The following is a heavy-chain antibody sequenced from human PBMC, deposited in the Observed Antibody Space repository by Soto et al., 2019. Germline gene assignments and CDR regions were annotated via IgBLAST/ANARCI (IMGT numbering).Heavy chain of an antibody. D-gene: IGHD3-3*01. V-gene: IGHV4-61*01. CDR2: IYYSGST. Sequence: QVQLQESGPGLVKPSETLSLTCTVSGGSVSSGSYYWSWIRQPPGKGLEWIGYIYYSGSTNYNPSRKGRVTISVDTSKNQFSLKLSSVTAADTAVYYCASSYYDFWSGYYTGYYYGMDVWGQGTTVTVSS. CDR3: ASSYYDFWSGYYTGYYYGMDV. J-gene: IGHJ6*02. CDR1: GGSVSSGSYY.